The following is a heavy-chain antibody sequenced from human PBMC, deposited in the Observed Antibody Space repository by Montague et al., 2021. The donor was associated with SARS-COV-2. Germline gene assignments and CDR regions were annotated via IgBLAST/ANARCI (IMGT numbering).Heavy chain of an antibody. CDR1: GFSLSTSGVG. J-gene: IGHJ3*02. CDR2: IYWDDDK. V-gene: IGHV2-5*02. CDR3: ARRITIYAFDI. Sequence: PALVKPTQTLTLTCTFSGFSLSTSGVGVGWFRQPPGKALEWLALIYWDDDKRYSPSLKSRLTITKDTSKNQVVLTMTNMDPVDTATYYCARRITIYAFDIWGQGTMVTVSS. D-gene: IGHD3-3*01.